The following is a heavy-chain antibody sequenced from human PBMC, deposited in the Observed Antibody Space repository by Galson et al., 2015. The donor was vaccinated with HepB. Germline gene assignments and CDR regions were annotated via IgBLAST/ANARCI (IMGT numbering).Heavy chain of an antibody. J-gene: IGHJ4*01. CDR1: GFTFDDYA. Sequence: SLRLSCAASGFTFDDYAMHWVRQAPGKGLEWVSGISWNSGRIGYADSVKGRFTISRDNAKKSLYLQMNSLRAEDTALYYCAKESGYDPHYFDYWGHGTLVTVSS. CDR2: ISWNSGRI. CDR3: AKESGYDPHYFDY. D-gene: IGHD5-12*01. V-gene: IGHV3-9*01.